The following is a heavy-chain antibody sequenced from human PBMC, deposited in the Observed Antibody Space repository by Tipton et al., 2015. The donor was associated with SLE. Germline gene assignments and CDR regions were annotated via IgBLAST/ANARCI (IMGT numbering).Heavy chain of an antibody. V-gene: IGHV1-69*01. Sequence: QSGAEVKKPGSSVKVSCKASGGTFSSYAISWVRQAPGQGLEWMGGIIPIFGTANYAQKFQGRVTITADESTSTAYMELSSLRSEDPAVYYCAREEYYYDSGGNYFYGMDVWGQGTTVTVSS. J-gene: IGHJ6*02. CDR3: AREEYYYDSGGNYFYGMDV. D-gene: IGHD3-10*01. CDR1: GGTFSSYA. CDR2: IIPIFGTA.